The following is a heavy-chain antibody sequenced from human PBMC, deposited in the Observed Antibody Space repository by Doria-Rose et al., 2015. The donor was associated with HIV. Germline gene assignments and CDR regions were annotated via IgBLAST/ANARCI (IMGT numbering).Heavy chain of an antibody. CDR1: GVSLSSPGMG. J-gene: IGHJ4*02. CDR3: ARIKSSRWYHKYYFDF. D-gene: IGHD6-13*01. V-gene: IGHV2-26*01. CDR2: IFSDDER. Sequence: QESGPVLVKPTETLTLTCTVSGVSLSSPGMGVSWIRQPPGKALEWLANIFSDDERSYKTSLKSRTTISRGTSKSQVVLTMTDMDPVDTAAYYCARIKSSRWYHKYYFDFWGQGTLVIVSA.